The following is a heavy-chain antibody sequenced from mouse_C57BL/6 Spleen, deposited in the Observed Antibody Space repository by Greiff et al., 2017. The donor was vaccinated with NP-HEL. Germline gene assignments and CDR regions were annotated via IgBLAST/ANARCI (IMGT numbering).Heavy chain of an antibody. D-gene: IGHD2-5*01. J-gene: IGHJ3*01. Sequence: VQRVESGPELVKPGASVKISCKASGYAFSSSWMNWVKQRPGKGLEWIGRIYPGDGDTNYNGKFKGKATLTADKSSSTAYMQLSSLTSEDSAVYFCARGEDSNYRFAYWGQGTLVTVSA. V-gene: IGHV1-82*01. CDR1: GYAFSSSW. CDR3: ARGEDSNYRFAY. CDR2: IYPGDGDT.